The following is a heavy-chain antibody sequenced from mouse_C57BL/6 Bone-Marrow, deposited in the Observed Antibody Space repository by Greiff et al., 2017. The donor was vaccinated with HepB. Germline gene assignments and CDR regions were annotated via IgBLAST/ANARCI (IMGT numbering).Heavy chain of an antibody. CDR1: GYTFTSYW. V-gene: IGHV1-55*01. CDR2: IYPGSGST. J-gene: IGHJ2*01. Sequence: QVHVKQPGAELVKPGASVKMSCKASGYTFTSYWITWVKQRPGQGLEWIGDIYPGSGSTNYNEKFKSKATLTVDTSSSTAYMQLSSLTSEDSAVYYCAVATVVATRNYWGQGTTLTVSS. CDR3: AVATVVATRNY. D-gene: IGHD1-1*01.